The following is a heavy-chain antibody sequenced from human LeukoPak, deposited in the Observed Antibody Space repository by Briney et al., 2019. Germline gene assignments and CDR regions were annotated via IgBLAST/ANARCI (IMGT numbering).Heavy chain of an antibody. Sequence: GALRLSCAASGFTFSSYDMTWVRQAPGRGLEWVSSIRPSGDNTYYGDSVKGRFTISRDNSKNTVYLQMNNMTIDDTAVYYYARDQGGATSYWGQGTLVPVSS. D-gene: IGHD1-26*01. CDR1: GFTFSSYD. CDR3: ARDQGGATSY. J-gene: IGHJ4*02. CDR2: IRPSGDNT. V-gene: IGHV3-23*01.